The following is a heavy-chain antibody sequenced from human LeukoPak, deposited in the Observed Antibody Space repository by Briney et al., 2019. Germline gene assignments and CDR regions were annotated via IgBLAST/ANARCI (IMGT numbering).Heavy chain of an antibody. CDR2: INHSGST. D-gene: IGHD3-3*01. J-gene: IGHJ6*03. V-gene: IGHV4-34*01. CDR3: ARVARITIFGVVIIGHYYYYMDV. CDR1: GGSFSGYY. Sequence: SETPSLTCAVYGGSFSGYYWSWIRQPPGKGLEWIGEINHSGSTNYNPPLKSRVTISVDTSKNQFSLKLSSVTAADTAVYYCARVARITIFGVVIIGHYYYYMDVWGKGTTVTVSS.